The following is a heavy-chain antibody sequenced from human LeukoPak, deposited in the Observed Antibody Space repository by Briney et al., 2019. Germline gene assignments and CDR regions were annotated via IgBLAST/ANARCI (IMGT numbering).Heavy chain of an antibody. V-gene: IGHV1-69*13. CDR3: ARAYVDTAKRDAFDI. CDR1: GGTFSSYA. D-gene: IGHD5-18*01. CDR2: IIPIFGTA. Sequence: SVKVPCKASGGTFSSYAISWVRQAPGQGLEWMGGIIPIFGTANYAQKFQGRVTITADESTSTAYMELSSLRSEDTAVYYCARAYVDTAKRDAFDIWGQGTMVTVSS. J-gene: IGHJ3*02.